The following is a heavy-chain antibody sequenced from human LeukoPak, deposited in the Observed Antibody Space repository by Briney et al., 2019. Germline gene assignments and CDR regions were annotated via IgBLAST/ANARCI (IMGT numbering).Heavy chain of an antibody. V-gene: IGHV1-3*01. CDR3: ATANPSGAAIPSRIDY. J-gene: IGHJ4*02. CDR1: GYTFTSCA. CDR2: INAGNGNT. Sequence: ASVKVSCKASGYTFTSCAIHWVRQAPGQRLEWMGWINAGNGNTKYSQKFQGRVTMTEDTSTDTAYMELSSLRSEDTAVYYCATANPSGAAIPSRIDYWGQGTLVTVSS. D-gene: IGHD2-2*01.